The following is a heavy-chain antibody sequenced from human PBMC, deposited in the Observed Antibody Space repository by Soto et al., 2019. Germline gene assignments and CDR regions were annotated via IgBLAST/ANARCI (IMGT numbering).Heavy chain of an antibody. CDR1: GGSISGGGYY. V-gene: IGHV4-31*03. Sequence: PSETLSLTCTVSGGSISGGGYYWSWIRQHPGKGLEWIGYIYYSGSTYYNPSLKSRVTISVDTSKNQFSLKLSSVTAADTAVYYCARAHDSSGFNWFDPWGQGTLVTVSS. D-gene: IGHD3-22*01. CDR3: ARAHDSSGFNWFDP. CDR2: IYYSGST. J-gene: IGHJ5*02.